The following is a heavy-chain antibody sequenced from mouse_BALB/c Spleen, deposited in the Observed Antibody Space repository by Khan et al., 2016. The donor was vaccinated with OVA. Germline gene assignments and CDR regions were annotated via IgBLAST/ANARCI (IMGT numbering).Heavy chain of an antibody. CDR1: GFSLSNYG. J-gene: IGHJ3*01. CDR3: ARGGRSLGY. D-gene: IGHD3-3*01. CDR2: IWSGGST. V-gene: IGHV2-2*02. Sequence: QVQLKQSGPGLVQPSQSLSITCTVSGFSLSNYGVHWVRQSPGKGLEWLGVIWSGGSTAFNAAFISRLSIRKANSYIHVFFKMNRLQTSDTAIYYCARGGRSLGYWGQGTLVTVSA.